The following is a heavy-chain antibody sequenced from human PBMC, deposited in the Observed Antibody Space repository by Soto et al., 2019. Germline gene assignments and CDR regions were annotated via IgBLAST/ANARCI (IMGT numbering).Heavy chain of an antibody. V-gene: IGHV3-66*01. CDR3: ARNVPVTPLGY. CDR2: IYRGGGT. J-gene: IGHJ4*02. Sequence: EVQLVESGGDLVQPGGSLRLSCAASGVTVSNNFMSWVRQAPGKGLEWVSIIYRGGGTQYADSVKGRFTISRDNYKNTVYLQMNSLRVEDTAVYYCARNVPVTPLGYWGQGTLVTVSS. D-gene: IGHD4-17*01. CDR1: GVTVSNNF.